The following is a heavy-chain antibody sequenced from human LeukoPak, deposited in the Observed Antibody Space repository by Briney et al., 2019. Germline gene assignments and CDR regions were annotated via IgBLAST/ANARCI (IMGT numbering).Heavy chain of an antibody. CDR2: ISSSSSYI. V-gene: IGHV3-21*01. CDR1: GFTFSSYS. CDR3: ARGPYYGGKHFQH. Sequence: GGSLRLSCAASGFTFSSYSMNWVRQAPGKGLEWVSSISSSSSYIYYADSVKGRFTISRDNAKNSLYLQMNSLRAEDTAVYYCARGPYYGGKHFQHWGQGTLVTVSS. D-gene: IGHD4-23*01. J-gene: IGHJ1*01.